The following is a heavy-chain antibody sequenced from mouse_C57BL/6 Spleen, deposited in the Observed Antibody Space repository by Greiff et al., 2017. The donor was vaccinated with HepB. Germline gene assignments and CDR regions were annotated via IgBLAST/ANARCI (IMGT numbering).Heavy chain of an antibody. Sequence: EVHLVESGEGLVKPGGSLKLSCAASGFTFSSYAMSWVRQTPEKRLEWVAYISSGGDYIYYADTVKGRFTISRDNARNTLYLQMSSLKSEDTAMYYCTRVGGYDGQFAYWGQGTLVTVSA. D-gene: IGHD2-2*01. J-gene: IGHJ3*01. CDR1: GFTFSSYA. V-gene: IGHV5-9-1*02. CDR2: ISSGGDYI. CDR3: TRVGGYDGQFAY.